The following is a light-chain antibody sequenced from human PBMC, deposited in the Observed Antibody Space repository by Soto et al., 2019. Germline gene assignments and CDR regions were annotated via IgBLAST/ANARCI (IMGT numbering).Light chain of an antibody. J-gene: IGKJ2*01. Sequence: EIVLTQSPGTLSSSPGERATLSCRASQSVSSSYLAWYQQKPGQAPRLLIYGASSRATGIPDRFSGSGSGTDFTLTISRLEPEDFAVYYCQQYCSSRYTFGQGTKLEIK. CDR2: GAS. CDR3: QQYCSSRYT. CDR1: QSVSSSY. V-gene: IGKV3-20*01.